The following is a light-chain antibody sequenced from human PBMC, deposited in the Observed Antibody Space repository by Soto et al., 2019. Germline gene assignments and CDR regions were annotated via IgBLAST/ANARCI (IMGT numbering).Light chain of an antibody. Sequence: VLPQSPGCLRFLQGDCVTLSCKASQSVSSSYLAWYQQKPGQAPRVLIYGTSSRATGIPDRFSGSGSGTDFTLTISRLEPEDFAVYYCQHHVNSLLTFGQGTRLEIK. J-gene: IGKJ5*01. CDR3: QHHVNSLLT. CDR1: QSVSSSY. V-gene: IGKV3-20*01. CDR2: GTS.